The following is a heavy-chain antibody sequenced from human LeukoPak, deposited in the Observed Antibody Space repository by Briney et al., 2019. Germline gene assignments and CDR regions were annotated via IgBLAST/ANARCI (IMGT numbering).Heavy chain of an antibody. V-gene: IGHV4-34*01. CDR2: INHSGST. Sequence: SETLSLTCAVYGGSFSGYYWSWIRQPPVKVLEWIGEINHSGSTNYNPSLKSRVTISVDTSKNQFSLKLSSVTAADTAVYYCASHYCSSVIDYWGQGTLVTVSS. J-gene: IGHJ4*02. D-gene: IGHD6-13*01. CDR1: GGSFSGYY. CDR3: ASHYCSSVIDY.